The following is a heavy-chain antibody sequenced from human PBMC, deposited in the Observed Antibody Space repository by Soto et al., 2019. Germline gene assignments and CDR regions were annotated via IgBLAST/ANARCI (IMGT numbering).Heavy chain of an antibody. J-gene: IGHJ4*02. D-gene: IGHD1-1*01. CDR3: ARGTAGVAPTALDY. CDR2: IFHSGTP. V-gene: IGHV4-31*03. Sequence: QVQLQESGPGLVKPSQTLSLTCTVSGVSISSGGYYWSWIRQYPVKGLEWVAYIFHSGTPYYNPSLKSRVTISLDTPKNQFSLELTSVTAADTAVYFCARGTAGVAPTALDYWGQGTLVTVSS. CDR1: GVSISSGGYY.